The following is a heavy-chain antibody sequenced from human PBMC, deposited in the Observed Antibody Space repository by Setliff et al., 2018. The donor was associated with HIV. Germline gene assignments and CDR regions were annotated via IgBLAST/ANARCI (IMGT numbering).Heavy chain of an antibody. V-gene: IGHV4-59*12. CDR2: IYYSGST. CDR3: ARAPLSGGSFGWFDP. D-gene: IGHD2-15*01. J-gene: IGHJ5*02. Sequence: PSETLSLTCSVSGGSISSYYWSWIRQPPGKGLEWIGDIYYSGSTNYNPSLKSRVTISVDTSKNQFSLKLSSVTAADTAVYYCARAPLSGGSFGWFDPWGQGTLVNVSS. CDR1: GGSISSYY.